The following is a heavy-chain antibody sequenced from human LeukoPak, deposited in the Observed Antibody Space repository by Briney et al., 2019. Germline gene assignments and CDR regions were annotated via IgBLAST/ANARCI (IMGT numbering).Heavy chain of an antibody. CDR2: IYSGGST. CDR1: GFTVSSNY. Sequence: PGGSLRLSCAASGFTVSSNYMSWVRQAPGKGLEWVSVIYSGGSTYYADSVKCRFTISRDNSKNTLYLQMNSLRAEDTAVYYCARDPPYCGMDVWGQGTTVTVSS. J-gene: IGHJ6*02. CDR3: ARDPPYCGMDV. V-gene: IGHV3-66*01.